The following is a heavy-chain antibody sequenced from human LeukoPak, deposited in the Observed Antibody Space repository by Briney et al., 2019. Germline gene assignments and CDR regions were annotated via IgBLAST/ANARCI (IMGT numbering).Heavy chain of an antibody. CDR2: ISGSGGST. V-gene: IGHV3-23*01. Sequence: GGSLRLSCAASGFTFSSYAMSWVRQAPGKGLEWVSAISGSGGSTYYADSVKGRFTISRDNSKNTLYLQMNSLRAEDTAVYYCAKDSSEELLWFGELSPYYFDYWGQGTLVTVSS. CDR1: GFTFSSYA. J-gene: IGHJ4*02. D-gene: IGHD3-10*01. CDR3: AKDSSEELLWFGELSPYYFDY.